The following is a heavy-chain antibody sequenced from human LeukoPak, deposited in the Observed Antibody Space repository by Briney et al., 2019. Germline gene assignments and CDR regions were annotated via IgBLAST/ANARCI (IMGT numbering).Heavy chain of an antibody. Sequence: ASVKVSCKVAGYTLIQLAVHWVRQAPGKGLEWMGGFNPENGEIIYAQSLEGRVAMTEDTSKDTAYMDLSSLRSEDTAVYYCATLLGETHFFDYWGQGTLVTVSS. V-gene: IGHV1-24*01. CDR1: GYTLIQLA. D-gene: IGHD1-26*01. J-gene: IGHJ4*02. CDR3: ATLLGETHFFDY. CDR2: FNPENGEI.